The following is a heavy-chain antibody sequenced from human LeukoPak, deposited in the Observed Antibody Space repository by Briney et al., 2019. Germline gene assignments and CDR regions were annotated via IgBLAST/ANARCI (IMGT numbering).Heavy chain of an antibody. CDR3: ARDPWRTVVVPAAIVGVWGAFDI. V-gene: IGHV3-30*02. J-gene: IGHJ3*02. Sequence: PGGSLRLSCAASGFTFSSYGMHWVRQAPGKGLEWVAFIRYDGSNKYYADSVKGRFTISRDNSKNTLYLQMNSLRAEDTAVYYCARDPWRTVVVPAAIVGVWGAFDIWGQGTMVTVSS. CDR1: GFTFSSYG. CDR2: IRYDGSNK. D-gene: IGHD2-2*02.